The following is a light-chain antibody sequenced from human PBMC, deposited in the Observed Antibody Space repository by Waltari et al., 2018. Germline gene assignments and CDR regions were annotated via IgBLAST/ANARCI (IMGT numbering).Light chain of an antibody. J-gene: IGKJ1*01. CDR2: GAS. CDR3: QQCNDWPRT. V-gene: IGKV3D-15*01. CDR1: QSVSNN. Sequence: EIVMTQSPAILSVSPGERATLSCRASQSVSNNLAWYQQKPGQAPRLLIYGASTRATGVPARFSGSGSGTEFTLTISSLQSEDFAVYYCQQCNDWPRTFGHGTKVEIK.